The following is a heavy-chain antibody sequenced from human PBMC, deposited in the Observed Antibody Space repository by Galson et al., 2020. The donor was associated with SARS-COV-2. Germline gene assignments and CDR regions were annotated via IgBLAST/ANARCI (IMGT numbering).Heavy chain of an antibody. Sequence: ASVKVSCKVSGYTLTELSMHWLRQAPGKGLEWMGGLDPEDGETIYAQKFQGRVTMTEDTSTDTAYMELSSLRSEETAVYYCAISPAAAGPTGWFDPWGQGTLVTVSS. CDR1: GYTLTELS. D-gene: IGHD6-13*01. CDR2: LDPEDGET. J-gene: IGHJ5*02. CDR3: AISPAAAGPTGWFDP. V-gene: IGHV1-24*01.